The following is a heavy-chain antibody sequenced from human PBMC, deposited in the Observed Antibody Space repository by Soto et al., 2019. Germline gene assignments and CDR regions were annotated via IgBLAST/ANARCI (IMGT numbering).Heavy chain of an antibody. CDR3: AGIRIAAAGGGLDV. V-gene: IGHV4-30-2*01. CDR1: GGSINSGDYA. D-gene: IGHD6-13*01. CDR2: IYHSGST. J-gene: IGHJ6*02. Sequence: QLQLQESGSGLVKPSQTLSLTCGVYGGSINSGDYAWSWIRQPPGKGLEWMGYIYHSGSTYYNPSLKSRVTILVDRSKNQFSLKLSSVTAADTAVYYCAGIRIAAAGGGLDVWGQGTTVTVSS.